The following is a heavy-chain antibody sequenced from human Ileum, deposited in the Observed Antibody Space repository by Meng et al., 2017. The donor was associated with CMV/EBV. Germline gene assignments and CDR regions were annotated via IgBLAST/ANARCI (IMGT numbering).Heavy chain of an antibody. Sequence: GSLRLSCTVSGGSISTYYWSWIRQPPGKGLEWLGDIYYSGRTTYNPALNSRVTISVDTSKNHFSLKLSSVTPADTAVYYCASLRSRNAFNIWGQGTMVTVSS. CDR2: IYYSGRT. V-gene: IGHV4-59*01. CDR1: GGSISTYY. CDR3: ASLRSRNAFNI. J-gene: IGHJ3*02.